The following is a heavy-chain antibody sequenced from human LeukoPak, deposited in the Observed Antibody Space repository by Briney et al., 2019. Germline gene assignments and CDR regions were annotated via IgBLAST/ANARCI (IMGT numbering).Heavy chain of an antibody. J-gene: IGHJ5*02. Sequence: ASVKVSCKASGYTFTGYYMHWVRQAPGQGLEWMERINPNSGGTNYAQKFQGRVTITTDESTSTAYMELSSLRSEDTAVYYCASGYGSGSYYNPVNWFDPWGQGTLVTVSS. D-gene: IGHD3-10*01. V-gene: IGHV1-2*06. CDR3: ASGYGSGSYYNPVNWFDP. CDR1: GYTFTGYY. CDR2: INPNSGGT.